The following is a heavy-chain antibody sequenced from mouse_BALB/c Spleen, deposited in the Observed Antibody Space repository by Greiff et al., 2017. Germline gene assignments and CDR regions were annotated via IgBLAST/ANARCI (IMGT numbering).Heavy chain of an antibody. J-gene: IGHJ4*01. CDR1: GFTFSSYA. CDR2: ISSGGSYT. V-gene: IGHV5-9-4*01. D-gene: IGHD4-1*01. CDR3: ARGLGREAMDY. Sequence: EVKLVESGGGLVKPGGSLKLSCAASGFTFSSYAMSWVRQSPEKRLEWVAEISSGGSYTYYPDTVTGRFTISRDNAKNTLYLEMSSLRSEDTAMYYCARGLGREAMDYWGQGTSVTVSS.